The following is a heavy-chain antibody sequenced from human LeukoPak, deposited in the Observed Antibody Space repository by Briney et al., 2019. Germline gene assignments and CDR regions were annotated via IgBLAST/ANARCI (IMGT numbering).Heavy chain of an antibody. CDR1: GFIFYSYA. V-gene: IGHV3-64*01. CDR2: ITSNGGST. J-gene: IGHJ4*02. CDR3: TRGPGYDYVWGSYHADY. Sequence: GGSLRLSCAASGFIFYSYAMHWVRQAPGRGLEYVSAITSNGGSTFYANSVKGRFTISRDNSKNTLYLQMGSLRAEDMAVYYCTRGPGYDYVWGSYHADYWGQGTLVTVSS. D-gene: IGHD3-16*02.